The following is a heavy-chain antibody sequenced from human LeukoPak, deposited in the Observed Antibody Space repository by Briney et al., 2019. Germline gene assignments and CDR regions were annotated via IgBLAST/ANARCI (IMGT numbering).Heavy chain of an antibody. J-gene: IGHJ5*02. Sequence: PGGSLRLSCAASGFSFSNHGMHWIRHGPGKRLEWVAVIWDDGNNKRYANSVNGRFTISRDNSENTLYLQMNGLTAEDTAMYYCARDSYQDYYGRFDPWGQGTLVIVSS. CDR2: IWDDGNNK. CDR1: GFSFSNHG. V-gene: IGHV3-33*01. D-gene: IGHD3-10*01. CDR3: ARDSYQDYYGRFDP.